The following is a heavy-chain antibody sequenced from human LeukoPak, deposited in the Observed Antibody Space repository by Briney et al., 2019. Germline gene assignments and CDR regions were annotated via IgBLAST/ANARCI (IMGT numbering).Heavy chain of an antibody. CDR1: GVSISTYA. V-gene: IGHV3-23*01. J-gene: IGHJ3*02. CDR3: ATDAVIWDVIDI. Sequence: GGSLSLTCTASGVSISTYAWSWIRQAPGKGLEWVSGISGSGRTTYYADSVKGRFTISRDNSKNTLFVQMNSLRAEDTTVYYCATDAVIWDVIDICGQGTRVTVSS. CDR2: ISGSGRTT. D-gene: IGHD2/OR15-2a*01.